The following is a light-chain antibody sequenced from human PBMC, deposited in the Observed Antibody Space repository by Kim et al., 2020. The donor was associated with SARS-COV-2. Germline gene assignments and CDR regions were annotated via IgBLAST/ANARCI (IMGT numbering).Light chain of an antibody. CDR3: NSPDSSGNLSVV. CDR2: GKN. V-gene: IGLV3-19*01. CDR1: SLRSYY. J-gene: IGLJ2*01. Sequence: SSELTQDPAVSVALGQTVRITCQGDSLRSYYASWYQQKPGQAPVLVIYGKNNRPSGIPDRFSGSSSGNTASLTITGAQAEDEADYYCNSPDSSGNLSVVF.